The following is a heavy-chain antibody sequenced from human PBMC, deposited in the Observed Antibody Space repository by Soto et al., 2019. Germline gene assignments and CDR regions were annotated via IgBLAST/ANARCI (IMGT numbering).Heavy chain of an antibody. CDR3: AKGRSQWLLNS. V-gene: IGHV3-9*01. Sequence: EVQLVESGGGLVQPGRSLRLSCAASGFTFDDYAMHWVRQAPGKGLEWVSGISWNSGSIGYADSVKGRFTISRDNAKNSLYLQMNSLRAEDTALYYCAKGRSQWLLNSWGQGTLVTVSS. CDR2: ISWNSGSI. D-gene: IGHD6-19*01. J-gene: IGHJ4*02. CDR1: GFTFDDYA.